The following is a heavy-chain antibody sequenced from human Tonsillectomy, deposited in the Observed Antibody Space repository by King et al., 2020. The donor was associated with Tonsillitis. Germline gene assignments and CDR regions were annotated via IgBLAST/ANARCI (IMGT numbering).Heavy chain of an antibody. CDR1: GGNFTTYA. Sequence: QLVQSGAEMKKPGSSVKVSCEASGGNFTTYAVSWVRQAPGQGLEWMGRIIPLLGIANYAQKFQGRVTITAGKFTTTAYMELSSLRSDDTAVYYCAMSLRDTFGYPITLKFGRDYWGQGTLVTVSS. V-gene: IGHV1-69*04. CDR3: AMSLRDTFGYPITLKFGRDY. J-gene: IGHJ4*02. CDR2: IIPLLGIA. D-gene: IGHD5-18*01.